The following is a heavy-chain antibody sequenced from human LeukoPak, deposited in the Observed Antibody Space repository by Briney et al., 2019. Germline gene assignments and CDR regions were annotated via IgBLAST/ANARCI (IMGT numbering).Heavy chain of an antibody. CDR1: GGSFSGYY. J-gene: IGHJ5*02. Sequence: SETLSLTCAVYGGSFSGYYWSWIRQSPGKGLEWIGYIFDSGIANYNPSLTSRVTISIETSKNQFSLKLSSVTAADTAVYYCARDLRGWFDPWGQGTLVTVSS. D-gene: IGHD4-17*01. CDR2: IFDSGIA. V-gene: IGHV4-59*01. CDR3: ARDLRGWFDP.